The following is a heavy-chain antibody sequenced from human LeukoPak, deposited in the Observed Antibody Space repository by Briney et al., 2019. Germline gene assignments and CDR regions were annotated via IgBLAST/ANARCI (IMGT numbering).Heavy chain of an antibody. J-gene: IGHJ6*03. D-gene: IGHD2-8*01. CDR1: RFTFSSYG. V-gene: IGHV3-30*02. CDR3: AKDRCSNGVGCYYYYMDV. Sequence: GGSLRLSCAASRFTFSSYGMHWVRQAPGKGLEWVAYVQYDGSNEQYADSVKGRFSISRDSSKNILYLQMNSLRAEDTAVYYCAKDRCSNGVGCYYYYMDVWGKGTTVTISS. CDR2: VQYDGSNE.